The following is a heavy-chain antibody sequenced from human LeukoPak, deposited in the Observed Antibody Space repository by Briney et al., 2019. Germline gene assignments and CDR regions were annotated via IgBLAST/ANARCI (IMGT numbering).Heavy chain of an antibody. Sequence: SETLSLTCTVSGGSISSSNYYWGWIRQPPGKGLEWIGSISYSGSTNYNPSLKSRVTISVDTSKNQFSLKLSSVTAADTAVYYCAVLWGSGWLSGYYMDVWGKGTTVTISS. CDR1: GGSISSSNYY. V-gene: IGHV4-39*07. CDR2: ISYSGST. CDR3: AVLWGSGWLSGYYMDV. J-gene: IGHJ6*03. D-gene: IGHD6-19*01.